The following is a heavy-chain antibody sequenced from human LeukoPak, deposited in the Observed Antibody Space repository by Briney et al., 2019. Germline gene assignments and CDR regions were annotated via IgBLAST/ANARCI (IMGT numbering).Heavy chain of an antibody. CDR3: ASRDKGYYFGMDV. V-gene: IGHV3-66*01. D-gene: IGHD5-24*01. Sequence: GGSLRLSCAASGFTVSNIDMSWVRQAPGKGREWVSIISGGGATYYADSVKGIFIISRENSKNTLSLQMNSLRVEDTAVYYCASRDKGYYFGMDVWGQGTTVTVSS. CDR2: ISGGGAT. CDR1: GFTVSNID. J-gene: IGHJ6*02.